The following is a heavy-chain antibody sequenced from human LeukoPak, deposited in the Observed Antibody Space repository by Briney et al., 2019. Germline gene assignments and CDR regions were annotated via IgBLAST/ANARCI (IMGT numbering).Heavy chain of an antibody. CDR1: GGSISSYY. V-gene: IGHV4-59*01. CDR2: IYYSGST. J-gene: IGHJ3*02. CDR3: ARSGNYYDSSGHYSDAFDI. Sequence: PSETLSLTCTVPGGSISSYYWSWIRQPPGKGLEWSGYIYYSGSTNYNPSLKSRVTISVDTSKNQFSLKLSSVTAADTAVYYCARSGNYYDSSGHYSDAFDIWGQGTMVTVSS. D-gene: IGHD3-22*01.